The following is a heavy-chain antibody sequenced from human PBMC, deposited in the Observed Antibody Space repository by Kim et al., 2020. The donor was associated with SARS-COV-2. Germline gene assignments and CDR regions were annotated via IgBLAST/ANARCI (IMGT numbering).Heavy chain of an antibody. CDR2: IYYSGST. Sequence: SETLSLTCTVSGGSISSSSYYWGWIRQPPGKGLEWIGSIYYSGSTYYNPSLKSRVTISVDTSKNQFSLKLSSVTAADTAVYYCARRRRQQLVLDYWGQGTLVTVSS. CDR3: ARRRRQQLVLDY. D-gene: IGHD6-13*01. J-gene: IGHJ4*02. CDR1: GGSISSSSYY. V-gene: IGHV4-39*01.